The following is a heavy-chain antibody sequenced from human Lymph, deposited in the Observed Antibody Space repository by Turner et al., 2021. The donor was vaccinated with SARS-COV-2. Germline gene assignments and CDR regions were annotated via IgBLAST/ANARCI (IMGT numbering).Heavy chain of an antibody. Sequence: QVQLQESGPGLVRPSETLSLTCTVSGGSISSTSWSWTRQSPGRGLEWIGYFYKIGSIDYNPTLRSRVTISVDTSKNQLSLKLISVTAADTAVYYCARHQGSTSGYDHGMNVWGQGTAVIVSS. D-gene: IGHD1-1*01. CDR3: ARHQGSTSGYDHGMNV. CDR1: GGSISSTS. CDR2: FYKIGSI. J-gene: IGHJ6*02. V-gene: IGHV4-59*08.